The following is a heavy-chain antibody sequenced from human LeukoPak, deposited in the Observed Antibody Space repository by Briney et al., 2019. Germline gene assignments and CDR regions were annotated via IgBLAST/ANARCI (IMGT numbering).Heavy chain of an antibody. CDR2: IKEDGSEK. Sequence: GGSLRLSCAASGFTFSSYAMSWVRQAPGKGLEWVAFIKEDGSEKYYVDSVKGRFTISRDNAKNSLYLQMNSLRAEDTAVYYCARGYSDSEDYFDYWGQGTLVTVSS. CDR3: ARGYSDSEDYFDY. J-gene: IGHJ4*02. D-gene: IGHD5-18*01. CDR1: GFTFSSYA. V-gene: IGHV3-7*05.